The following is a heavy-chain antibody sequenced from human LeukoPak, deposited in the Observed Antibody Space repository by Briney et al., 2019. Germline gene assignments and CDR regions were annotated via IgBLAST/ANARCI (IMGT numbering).Heavy chain of an antibody. CDR3: ARVVGIAAAGYASWFDP. J-gene: IGHJ5*02. V-gene: IGHV3-74*01. Sequence: QSGGSLRLSCAASGFTFSNYWIHWVRQAPGKGLVWVSRINPDGSSTSYADSVKGRFTISRDNAKNTLYLQMNSLRDEDTAVYYCARVVGIAAAGYASWFDPWGQGTLVTVSS. CDR1: GFTFSNYW. D-gene: IGHD6-13*01. CDR2: INPDGSST.